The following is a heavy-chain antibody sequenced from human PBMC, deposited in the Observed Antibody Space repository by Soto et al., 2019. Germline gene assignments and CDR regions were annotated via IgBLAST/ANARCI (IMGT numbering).Heavy chain of an antibody. V-gene: IGHV3-23*01. Sequence: EVQLLESGGGLVQPGGSLRLSCAVSGFTFSSYAMSWVRQAPGKGLEWVAGISGSGDRSDYVDSVRGRFIISRDNFMNTMYLQANSLGVDDTAFYPCAKRHGASGLLPSYIDHWGQGILVTVSS. CDR2: ISGSGDRS. CDR1: GFTFSSYA. D-gene: IGHD5-12*01. CDR3: AKRHGASGLLPSYIDH. J-gene: IGHJ4*02.